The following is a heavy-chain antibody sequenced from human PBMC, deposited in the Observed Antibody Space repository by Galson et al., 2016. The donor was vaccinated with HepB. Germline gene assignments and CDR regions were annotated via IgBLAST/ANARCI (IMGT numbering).Heavy chain of an antibody. J-gene: IGHJ4*02. CDR2: ISGSSEAI. D-gene: IGHD1-26*01. CDR3: ATRLRAPAN. Sequence: SLRLSCAASGFTFSTYAMSWVRQAPGKGLEWVSGISGSSEAIYYADSVKSRFTISRDNSKNALYLQMNSLRAEDTAVYYCATRLRAPANWGQGAQFTVSP. V-gene: IGHV3-23*01. CDR1: GFTFSTYA.